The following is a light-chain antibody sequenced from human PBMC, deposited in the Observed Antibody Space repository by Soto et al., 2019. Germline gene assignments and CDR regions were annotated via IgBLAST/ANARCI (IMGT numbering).Light chain of an antibody. J-gene: IGKJ3*01. CDR3: QQTYSTGIFT. V-gene: IGKV1-39*01. CDR2: AVS. CDR1: QTISTY. Sequence: DIQMTQSPSSLCASVGDRVTITCRASQTISTYLNWYQQKPGKAPKLLIDAVSSLQSGVPSRFSGSGSGTDFTLTISSLQPEDFATYYCQQTYSTGIFTFGPGTNVDFK.